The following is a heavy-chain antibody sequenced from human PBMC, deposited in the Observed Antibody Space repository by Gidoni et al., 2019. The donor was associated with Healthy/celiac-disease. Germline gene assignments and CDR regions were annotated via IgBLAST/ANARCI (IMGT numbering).Heavy chain of an antibody. J-gene: IGHJ4*02. Sequence: QVQLVESGGGVVQPGRSLSLSCAASGFTFSSYGMHWVRQAPGKGLEWVAVISYDGSNKYYADAVKGRFTISRDNSKNTLYLQMNSLRAEDTAVYYCAKAIAVAGKYFDYWGQGTLVTVSS. D-gene: IGHD6-19*01. CDR2: ISYDGSNK. CDR1: GFTFSSYG. CDR3: AKAIAVAGKYFDY. V-gene: IGHV3-30*18.